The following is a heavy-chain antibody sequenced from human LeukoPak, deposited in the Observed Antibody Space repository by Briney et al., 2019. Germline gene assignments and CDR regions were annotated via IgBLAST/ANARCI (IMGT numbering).Heavy chain of an antibody. Sequence: GGSLRLSCAASGFTFSSYGMSWVRQAPGKGLEWVSAISGSGGSTYYADSVKGRFTISRDNSKNTLYLQMNSLRAEDTAVYYCAKDVTYYDISSYFDYWGQGTLVTVSS. CDR2: ISGSGGST. V-gene: IGHV3-23*01. CDR3: AKDVTYYDISSYFDY. CDR1: GFTFSSYG. D-gene: IGHD3-9*01. J-gene: IGHJ4*02.